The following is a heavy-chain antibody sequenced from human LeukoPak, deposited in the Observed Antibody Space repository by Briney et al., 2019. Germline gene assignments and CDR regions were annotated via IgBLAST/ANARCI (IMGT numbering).Heavy chain of an antibody. CDR1: IFDDYA. J-gene: IGHJ4*02. CDR3: ARPSSSWSYFDY. D-gene: IGHD6-13*01. CDR2: IYYSGGT. V-gene: IGHV4-30-2*04. Sequence: IFDDYAMHWVRQAPGKGLEWIGYIYYSGGTHYNPSLRSRLTISVDTSKNQFSLKLSSVTAADTAVYYCARPSSSWSYFDYWGQGTLVTVSS.